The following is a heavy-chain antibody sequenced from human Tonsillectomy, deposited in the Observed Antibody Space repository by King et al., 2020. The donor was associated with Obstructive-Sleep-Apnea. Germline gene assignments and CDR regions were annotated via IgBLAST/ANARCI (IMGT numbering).Heavy chain of an antibody. CDR3: AGPDGSGSHPPYYDY. Sequence: VQLVESGGGVVQPGRSLRLSCAASGYTISNYGMHWVRQAPGKGLEWVAIILYDGSNTYYADSVKGRFTLSRDNSKNTLYLQMNSLRSEDTAVYYCAGPDGSGSHPPYYDYWGQGTLVTVSS. J-gene: IGHJ4*02. CDR1: GYTISNYG. V-gene: IGHV3-30*03. D-gene: IGHD3-10*01. CDR2: ILYDGSNT.